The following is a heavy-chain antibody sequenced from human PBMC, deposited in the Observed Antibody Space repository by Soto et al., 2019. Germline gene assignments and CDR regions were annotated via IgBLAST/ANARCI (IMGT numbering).Heavy chain of an antibody. CDR2: IYYSGST. V-gene: IGHV4-31*03. D-gene: IGHD6-19*01. J-gene: IGHJ4*02. Sequence: LSLTCTVSGGSISSGGYYWSWIRQHPGKGLEWIGYIYYSGSTYYNPSLKSRVTISVDTSKNQFSLKLSSVTAADTAVYYCARDRIAVEFDYWGQGTLVTVSS. CDR1: GGSISSGGYY. CDR3: ARDRIAVEFDY.